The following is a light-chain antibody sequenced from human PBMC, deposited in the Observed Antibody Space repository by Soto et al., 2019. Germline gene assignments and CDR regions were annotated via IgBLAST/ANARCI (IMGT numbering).Light chain of an antibody. V-gene: IGKV3-20*01. CDR3: QQYGDSPL. CDR2: GAS. Sequence: EIVLTQSPGTLSLSPGERATLSCRASQSVRSSYLAWYQQKPGQAPRLLIYGASCRATGIPDRFSGSGSGTDFALTISMLVTEDVAVYYCQQYGDSPLFGRGTKVDVK. J-gene: IGKJ3*01. CDR1: QSVRSSY.